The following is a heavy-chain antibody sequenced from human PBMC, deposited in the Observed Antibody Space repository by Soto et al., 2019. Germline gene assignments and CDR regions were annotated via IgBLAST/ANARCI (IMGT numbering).Heavy chain of an antibody. CDR1: GGSVSSGSYY. V-gene: IGHV4-61*01. J-gene: IGHJ4*02. Sequence: SETLSLTCTVSGGSVSSGSYYWSWIRQPPGGGLEWIGYVYYSGSTKYNPSLKSRVTISVDTSKNQFSLKLSSVTAADTAVYYCARDKITGLFDYWGQRTPVTVSS. CDR3: ARDKITGLFDY. D-gene: IGHD2-8*02. CDR2: VYYSGST.